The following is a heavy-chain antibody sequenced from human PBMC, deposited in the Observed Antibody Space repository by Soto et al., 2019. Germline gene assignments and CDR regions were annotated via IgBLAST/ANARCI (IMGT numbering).Heavy chain of an antibody. CDR1: GDSISSDKW. Sequence: PSETLSLTCAVSGDSISSDKWWTWVRQPPGKGLEWIGEIHHSKGTNYNPSLNSPVTISVDKSKNQFSLKLNSVTAADTAMYYCARHHDSWGQGTLVTVSS. J-gene: IGHJ4*02. CDR2: IHHSKGT. V-gene: IGHV4-4*02. CDR3: ARHHDS.